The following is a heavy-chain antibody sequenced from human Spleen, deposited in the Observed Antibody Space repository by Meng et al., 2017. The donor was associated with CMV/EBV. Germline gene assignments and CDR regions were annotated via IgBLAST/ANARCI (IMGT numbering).Heavy chain of an antibody. J-gene: IGHJ4*02. D-gene: IGHD7-27*01. Sequence: ASVKVSCKAPGYTFTAHYFHWVRQAPGQGLEWMGWIHPHRGDTNYAQQFQGRVTLTRDTSINTGYMELTRLTSDDTAVYYCARDNNWGPDYWGQGTLVTVS. CDR3: ARDNNWGPDY. V-gene: IGHV1-2*02. CDR2: IHPHRGDT. CDR1: GYTFTAHY.